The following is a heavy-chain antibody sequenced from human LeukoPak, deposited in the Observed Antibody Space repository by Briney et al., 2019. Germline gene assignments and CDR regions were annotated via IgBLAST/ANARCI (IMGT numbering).Heavy chain of an antibody. D-gene: IGHD3-10*01. J-gene: IGHJ3*02. V-gene: IGHV3-66*01. CDR2: IYSGGST. CDR1: GFTVSSNY. Sequence: GGSLRLSCAASGFTVSSNYMSWVRQAPGKGLEWVSVIYSGGSTYYADSVKGRFTNSRDNSKNTLYLQMNSLRAEDTAVYYCARDRVTMVRGGRDAFDIWGQGTMVTVSS. CDR3: ARDRVTMVRGGRDAFDI.